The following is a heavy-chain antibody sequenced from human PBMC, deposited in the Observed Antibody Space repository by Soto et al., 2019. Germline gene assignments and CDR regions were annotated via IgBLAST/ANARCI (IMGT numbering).Heavy chain of an antibody. J-gene: IGHJ4*02. Sequence: GGSLRLSCAASGFSFSSYAVSWVRQAPGKGLEWVSAISGSGGSTYYADSVKGRFTISRDNSKNTLYLQMNSLRAEDTAVYYCAKDTGIVVVVAAHDYWGQGTLVTV. CDR2: ISGSGGST. V-gene: IGHV3-23*01. CDR1: GFSFSSYA. CDR3: AKDTGIVVVVAAHDY. D-gene: IGHD2-15*01.